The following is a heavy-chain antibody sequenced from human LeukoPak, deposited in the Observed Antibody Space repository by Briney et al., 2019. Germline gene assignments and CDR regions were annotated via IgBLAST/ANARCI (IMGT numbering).Heavy chain of an antibody. D-gene: IGHD3-9*01. CDR1: GFTFSSYA. CDR3: AKNDIGYYFDC. J-gene: IGHJ4*02. Sequence: GGSLRLSCAASGFTFSSYAMSWVRQAPEKGLEWVSTVSDSGGSTYYADSVKGRFTISRDNSKNTLYLQMNSLRAEDTAVYYCAKNDIGYYFDCGGQGTLVTVSS. CDR2: VSDSGGST. V-gene: IGHV3-23*01.